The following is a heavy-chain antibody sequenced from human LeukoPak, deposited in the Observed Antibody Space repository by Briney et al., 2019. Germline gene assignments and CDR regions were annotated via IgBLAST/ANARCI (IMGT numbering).Heavy chain of an antibody. D-gene: IGHD3-10*01. CDR1: GGTFSSYA. CDR2: IIPIFGTA. J-gene: IGHJ4*02. CDR3: AREQFAYYYGSGSYSFDY. Sequence: VASVKVSCKASGGTFSSYAISWVPQAPGQGLEWMGGIIPIFGTANYAQKFQGRVAITADESTSTAYMELSSLRSEDTAVYYCAREQFAYYYGSGSYSFDYWGQGTLVTVSS. V-gene: IGHV1-69*13.